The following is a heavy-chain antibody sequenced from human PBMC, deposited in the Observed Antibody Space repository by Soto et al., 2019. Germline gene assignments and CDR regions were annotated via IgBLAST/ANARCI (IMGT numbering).Heavy chain of an antibody. V-gene: IGHV3-48*02. CDR2: ISSSSSTI. D-gene: IGHD3-9*01. J-gene: IGHJ4*02. Sequence: GESLKISCAASGFTFSSYSMNWVRQAPGKGLEWVSYISSSSSTIYYADSVKGRFTISRDNAKNSLYLQMNSLRDEDTAVYYCRVTGYYSEYYFDYWGQGTLVTVSS. CDR3: RVTGYYSEYYFDY. CDR1: GFTFSSYS.